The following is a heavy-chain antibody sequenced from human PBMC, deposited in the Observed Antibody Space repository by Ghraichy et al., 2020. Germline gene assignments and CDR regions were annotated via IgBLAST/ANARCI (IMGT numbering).Heavy chain of an antibody. CDR3: ARGRYYDSSGYYFGVGGNYWYFDL. CDR2: IYYSGST. V-gene: IGHV4-59*01. CDR1: GGSISSYY. J-gene: IGHJ2*01. Sequence: LNISCTVSGGSISSYYWSWIRQPPGKGLEWIGYIYYSGSTNYNPSLKSRVTISVDTSKNQFSLKLSSVTAADTAVYYCARGRYYDSSGYYFGVGGNYWYFDLWGRGTLVTVSS. D-gene: IGHD3-22*01.